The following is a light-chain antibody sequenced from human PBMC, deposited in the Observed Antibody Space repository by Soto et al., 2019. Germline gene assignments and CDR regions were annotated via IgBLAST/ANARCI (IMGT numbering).Light chain of an antibody. CDR3: QQVSGYPLS. CDR2: AAF. J-gene: IGKJ4*01. CDR1: QGINSH. V-gene: IGKV1-9*01. Sequence: DLQCTKSPSCLSASVGYRVTITCRSSQGINSHLAWYQQEPGKAPKLLIYAAFFLQSGVPSRFSGSASGTEFTLTISSLQPEDFATYYCQQVSGYPLSFGGGTKVDIK.